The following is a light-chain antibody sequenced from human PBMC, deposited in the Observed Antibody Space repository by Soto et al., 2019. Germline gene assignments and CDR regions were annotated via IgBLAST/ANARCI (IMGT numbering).Light chain of an antibody. Sequence: DIQMTQSPSTLSASVGDRVTITCRASQTINGWLAWYQQKPGKAPNLLIYKASSLESGVPSRFSGSGSGTEFTLTISSLQVDDFATYYCQQYNSYPSTFGQGTRLEIK. CDR3: QQYNSYPST. CDR1: QTINGW. J-gene: IGKJ5*01. CDR2: KAS. V-gene: IGKV1-5*03.